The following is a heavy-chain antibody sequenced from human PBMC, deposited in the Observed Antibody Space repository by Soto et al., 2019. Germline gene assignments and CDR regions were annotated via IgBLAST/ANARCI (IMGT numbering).Heavy chain of an antibody. CDR3: KKDHVSSWYEIDY. Sequence: EVQLLESGGGLVQPGGSLRLSCAASGFTFSNYAVTWVRQAPGKGLEWVSTISGSGGSTYYADSVKGRFTISRDNSKNTLYLQMNVRRPDNTAVYHRKKDHVSSWYEIDYWGQGTLVTVSS. J-gene: IGHJ4*02. CDR2: ISGSGGST. CDR1: GFTFSNYA. D-gene: IGHD6-13*01. V-gene: IGHV3-23*01.